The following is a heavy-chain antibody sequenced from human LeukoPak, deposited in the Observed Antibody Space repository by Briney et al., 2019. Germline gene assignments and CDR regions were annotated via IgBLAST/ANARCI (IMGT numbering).Heavy chain of an antibody. V-gene: IGHV4-59*01. CDR3: ARGVVIAPQTFDY. Sequence: SETLSLTCTVSGGSISSYYWSWIRQPPGKGLKWIGYIYYTGSTNYNPSLKSRVTISVDTSKNQFSLKLSSVTAADTAVYYCARGVVIAPQTFDYWGQGTLVTVSS. J-gene: IGHJ4*02. CDR2: IYYTGST. CDR1: GGSISSYY. D-gene: IGHD2-21*01.